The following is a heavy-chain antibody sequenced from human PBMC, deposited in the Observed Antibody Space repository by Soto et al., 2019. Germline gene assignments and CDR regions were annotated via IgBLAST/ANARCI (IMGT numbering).Heavy chain of an antibody. J-gene: IGHJ6*02. CDR1: GFTFSSYA. CDR3: AKYMVYCSSTSCPYYYYGMDV. V-gene: IGHV3-23*01. Sequence: GGSLRLSCAASGFTFSSYAMSWVRQAPGKGLEWVSAISGSGGSTYYADSVKGRFTISRDNSKNSLYLQMNSLRAEDTAVYYCAKYMVYCSSTSCPYYYYGMDVWGQGTTVTVSS. D-gene: IGHD2-2*01. CDR2: ISGSGGST.